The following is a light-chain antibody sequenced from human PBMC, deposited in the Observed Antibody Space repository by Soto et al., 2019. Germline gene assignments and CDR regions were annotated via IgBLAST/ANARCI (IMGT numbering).Light chain of an antibody. CDR3: LQGTHWHWT. J-gene: IGKJ1*01. CDR1: QSLVDSDGNTY. V-gene: IGKV2-30*01. Sequence: DVVVTQSPLALPVTLGQPASISCRSTQSLVDSDGNTYLTWLQQRPGQSPRRLMYKVSNRDSGVPDRFSGSGSGTDLTLKISGVEAEDVWVYYCLQGTHWHWTLGKGTQVE. CDR2: KVS.